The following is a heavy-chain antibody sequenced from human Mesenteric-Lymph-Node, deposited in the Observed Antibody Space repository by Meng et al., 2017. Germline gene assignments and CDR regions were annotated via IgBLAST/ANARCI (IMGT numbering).Heavy chain of an antibody. V-gene: IGHV3-23*05. D-gene: IGHD1-26*01. CDR1: GFSFSNYA. CDR2: IINSGTNT. J-gene: IGHJ4*02. CDR3: ARVPRIAGAIGDY. Sequence: GGSLRLSCAASGFSFSNYAMNWARQAPGKGLEWVSGIINSGTNTFYADSVKGRFTISRDNSKNTLYLQMDNLSAEDTAVYYCARVPRIAGAIGDYWGQGTLVTVSS.